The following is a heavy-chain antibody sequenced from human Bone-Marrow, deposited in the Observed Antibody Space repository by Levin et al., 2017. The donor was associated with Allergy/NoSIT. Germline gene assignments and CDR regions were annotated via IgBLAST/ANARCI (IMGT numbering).Heavy chain of an antibody. CDR3: AKDMGIYVPYSSLDY. Sequence: GGSLRLSCAASGFTFSSYGMHWVRQAPGKGLEWVAVISYDGSNKYYADSVKGRFTISRDNSKNTLYLQMNSLRAEDTAVYYCAKDMGIYVPYSSLDYWGQGTLVTVSS. D-gene: IGHD6-13*01. CDR2: ISYDGSNK. CDR1: GFTFSSYG. J-gene: IGHJ4*02. V-gene: IGHV3-30*18.